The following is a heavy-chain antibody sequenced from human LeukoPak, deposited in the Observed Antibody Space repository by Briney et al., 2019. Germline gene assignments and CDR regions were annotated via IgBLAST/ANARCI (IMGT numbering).Heavy chain of an antibody. J-gene: IGHJ3*01. V-gene: IGHV3-23*01. CDR1: GFTFNDFA. CDR2: IADAGT. D-gene: IGHD3-16*01. CDR3: ARNLGPFDV. Sequence: PGGSLRLSCAASGFTFNDFAMTWVRHAPGKGLEWVSTIADAGTYYADSVKGRFIISRDNSKNMLYLQLNSLRADDTAMYYCARNLGPFDVRGHGTMVTVSS.